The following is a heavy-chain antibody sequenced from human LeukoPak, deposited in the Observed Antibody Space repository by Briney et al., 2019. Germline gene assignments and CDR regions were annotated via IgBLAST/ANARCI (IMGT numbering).Heavy chain of an antibody. CDR3: ARGGATGGIDY. CDR1: GGSISSYY. CDR2: IYYSGST. J-gene: IGHJ4*02. V-gene: IGHV4-59*01. D-gene: IGHD7-27*01. Sequence: PSETLSLTCTVSGGSISSYYWSWIRQPPGKGLEWIGYIYYSGSTNYNPSLKSRVTISVDTSKNQFSLKLSSETAADTAVYYCARGGATGGIDYWGQGTLVTVSS.